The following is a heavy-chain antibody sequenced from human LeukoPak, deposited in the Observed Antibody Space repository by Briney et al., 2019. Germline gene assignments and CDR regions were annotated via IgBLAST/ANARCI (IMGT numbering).Heavy chain of an antibody. V-gene: IGHV1-2*02. Sequence: ASVKVSCKASVYSFTGYFMHWVRQAPGQGLEWMGWINPNSGGTVYGQKFQGRVTMTRDTSISTAYMDLSRLTSDDTAVYYCARSEGVPGGAGSYYYDYYGMDVWGQGTTVTVSS. J-gene: IGHJ6*02. CDR3: ARSEGVPGGAGSYYYDYYGMDV. CDR2: INPNSGGT. CDR1: VYSFTGYF. D-gene: IGHD3-10*01.